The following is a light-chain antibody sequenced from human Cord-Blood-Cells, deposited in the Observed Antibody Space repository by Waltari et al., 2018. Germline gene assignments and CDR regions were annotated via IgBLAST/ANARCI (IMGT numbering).Light chain of an antibody. CDR3: CSYAGSSTWV. CDR1: SSDVGCYPL. V-gene: IGLV2-23*01. J-gene: IGLJ3*02. Sequence: QSALTQPASVSGSPGHSLTISCTGTSSDVGCYPLVSWYQQHPGKAPKLMIYEGSKRPSGVSNRFSGSKSGNTASLTISGLQAEDEADYYCCSYAGSSTWVFGGGTKLTVL. CDR2: EGS.